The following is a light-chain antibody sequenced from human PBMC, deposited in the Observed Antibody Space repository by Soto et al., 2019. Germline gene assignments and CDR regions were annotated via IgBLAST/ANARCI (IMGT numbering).Light chain of an antibody. CDR3: AAWDDSLSGPNWI. CDR1: SSNIGTNY. Sequence: QSVLTQPPSASGTPGQRVTISCSGSSSNIGTNYIYWYQHLPGVAPKILIYTSDQRPSGVPDRFSGSKSGTSASLAISGLRSEDDADYYCAAWDDSLSGPNWIFGGGTKLTVL. CDR2: TSD. V-gene: IGLV1-47*01. J-gene: IGLJ3*02.